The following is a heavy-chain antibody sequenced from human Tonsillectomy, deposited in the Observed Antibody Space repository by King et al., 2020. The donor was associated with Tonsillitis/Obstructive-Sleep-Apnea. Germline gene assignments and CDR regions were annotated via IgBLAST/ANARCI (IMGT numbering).Heavy chain of an antibody. D-gene: IGHD3-3*01. J-gene: IGHJ5*02. CDR3: VKEGIMIFGVVIPVWFDP. Sequence: QLVQSGAEVKKPGESLRISCKGSGYSFTTYWISWVRQMPGKGLEWMGRIDPSDSYTNYSPSFQGHVTISADKSINTAYLQWSSLKASDTAMYYCVKEGIMIFGVVIPVWFDPWGQGTLVTVSS. CDR2: IDPSDSYT. CDR1: GYSFTTYW. V-gene: IGHV5-10-1*01.